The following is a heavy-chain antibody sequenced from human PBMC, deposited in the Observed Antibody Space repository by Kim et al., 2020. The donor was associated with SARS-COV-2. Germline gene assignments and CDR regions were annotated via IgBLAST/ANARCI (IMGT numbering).Heavy chain of an antibody. CDR2: IDWDDDK. J-gene: IGHJ4*02. CDR1: GVSLNTRGMC. Sequence: SGPTLVKPTQTLILTCTFSGVSLNTRGMCVSWIRQPPGKALEWLARIDWDDDKYYTTSLRTRLTISKDNSKNQVVLAMTNMDPVDRATNYCERIRWDCSSTPCQAAYFDSSGQGTLVTVSS. V-gene: IGHV2-70*11. D-gene: IGHD2-2*01. CDR3: ERIRWDCSSTPCQAAYFDS.